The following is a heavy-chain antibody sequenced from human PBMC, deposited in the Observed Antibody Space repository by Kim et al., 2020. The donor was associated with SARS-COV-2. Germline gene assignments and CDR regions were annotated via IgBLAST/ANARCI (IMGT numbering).Heavy chain of an antibody. CDR3: ARSWNDAAGYY. CDR2: T. Sequence: TSYPQKFQGRATMTRDTSTSPVYMGLSSLRSEDTAVYYCARSWNDAAGYYWGQGTLVTVSS. J-gene: IGHJ4*02. V-gene: IGHV1-46*01. D-gene: IGHD1-1*01.